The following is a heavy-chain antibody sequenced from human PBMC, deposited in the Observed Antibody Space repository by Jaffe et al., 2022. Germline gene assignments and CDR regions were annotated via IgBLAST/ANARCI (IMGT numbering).Heavy chain of an antibody. CDR2: ISSSGSTI. CDR1: GFTFSSYE. CDR3: ARGFFITMIDRDFGYFDL. D-gene: IGHD3-22*01. V-gene: IGHV3-48*03. J-gene: IGHJ2*01. Sequence: EVQLVESGGGLVQPGGSLRLSCAASGFTFSSYEMNWVRQAPGKGLEWVSYISSSGSTIYYADSVKGRFTISRDNAKNSLYLQMNSLRAEDTAVYYCARGFFITMIDRDFGYFDLWGRGTLVTVSS.